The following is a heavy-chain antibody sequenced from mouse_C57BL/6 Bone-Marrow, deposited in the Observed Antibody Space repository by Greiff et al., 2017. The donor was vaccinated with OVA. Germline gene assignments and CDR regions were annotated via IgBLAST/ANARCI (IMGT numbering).Heavy chain of an antibody. V-gene: IGHV1-54*01. CDR3: AREDYDYDEFAY. CDR1: GYAFTNYL. Sequence: QVQLQQSGAELVRPGTSVKVSCKASGYAFTNYLIEWVKQRPGQGLEWIGVINPGSGGTNYNEKFKGKATLTADKSSSTAYMQLSSLTSEDSAVYFCAREDYDYDEFAYWGQVTLVTVSA. J-gene: IGHJ3*01. D-gene: IGHD2-4*01. CDR2: INPGSGGT.